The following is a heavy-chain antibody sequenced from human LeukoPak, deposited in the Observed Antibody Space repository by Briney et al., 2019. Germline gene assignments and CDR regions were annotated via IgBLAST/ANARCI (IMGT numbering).Heavy chain of an antibody. Sequence: SETLSLTCTVSGGSISSGSYYCSWIRHPAGKGMEWLVRTCTSGSTEYNPSLNSRVTISIDTSKNPLSLKLRSVTALTAAVYYGARCGRGSGSFYNGPDYGGKGTLVTVSS. J-gene: IGHJ4*02. V-gene: IGHV4-61*02. CDR1: GGSISSGSYY. CDR3: ARCGRGSGSFYNGPDY. D-gene: IGHD3-10*01. CDR2: TCTSGST.